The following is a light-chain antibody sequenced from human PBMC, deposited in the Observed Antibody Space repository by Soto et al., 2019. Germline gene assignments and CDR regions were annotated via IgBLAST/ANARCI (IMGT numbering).Light chain of an antibody. CDR2: TNT. CDR3: QSYDSSLSGPVI. V-gene: IGLV1-40*01. Sequence: QPVLTQPPSVSGAPGQRVTISCTGSSSNVGAGYDVHWYQQRPGTAPKLLIYTNTNRPSGVPDRFSGSKSGTSASLAITGLQAEDEADYYCQSYDSSLSGPVIFGGGTQLTVL. J-gene: IGLJ2*01. CDR1: SSNVGAGYD.